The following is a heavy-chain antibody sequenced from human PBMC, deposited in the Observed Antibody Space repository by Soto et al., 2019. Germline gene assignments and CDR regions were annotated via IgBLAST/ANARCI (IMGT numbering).Heavy chain of an antibody. Sequence: QVQLVESGGGVVQPGRSLRLSCAASRFTFSSYGMHWVRQAPGKGLEWVAVISYDGSNNYYADSVKGRFTISRDNSKNAVYLRMNIVRAEDTAVYYCAIVGDGSSGLWGQGTLVTVSS. CDR2: ISYDGSNN. V-gene: IGHV3-30*03. J-gene: IGHJ4*02. CDR3: AIVGDGSSGL. CDR1: RFTFSSYG. D-gene: IGHD3-22*01.